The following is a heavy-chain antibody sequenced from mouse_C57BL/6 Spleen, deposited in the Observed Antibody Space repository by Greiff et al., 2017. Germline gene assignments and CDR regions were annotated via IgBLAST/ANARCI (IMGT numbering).Heavy chain of an antibody. D-gene: IGHD1-1*01. CDR2: IYPRSGNT. CDR3: AKGDYYGSSCGFAY. J-gene: IGHJ3*01. V-gene: IGHV1-81*01. Sequence: VQLQQSGAELARPGASVKLSCKASGYTFTSYGISWVKQRTGQGLEWIGEIYPRSGNTYYNEKFKGKATLTADKSSSTAYMELLSLTSEDSAVFFYAKGDYYGSSCGFAYWGKGTLVTVSA. CDR1: GYTFTSYG.